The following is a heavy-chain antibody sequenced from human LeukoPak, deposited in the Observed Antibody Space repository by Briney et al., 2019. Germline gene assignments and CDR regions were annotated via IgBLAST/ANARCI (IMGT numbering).Heavy chain of an antibody. CDR1: GFTFSDYY. CDR2: ISSSGSTI. Sequence: GGSLRLSCAASGFTFSDYYMSWLRQAPEKGLEWVSYISSSGSTIYYADSVKGRFTISRDNAKNSLYLQMNSLRAEDTAVYYCARDLVVVTAKGFDPWGQGTLVTVSS. D-gene: IGHD3-22*01. CDR3: ARDLVVVTAKGFDP. J-gene: IGHJ5*02. V-gene: IGHV3-11*01.